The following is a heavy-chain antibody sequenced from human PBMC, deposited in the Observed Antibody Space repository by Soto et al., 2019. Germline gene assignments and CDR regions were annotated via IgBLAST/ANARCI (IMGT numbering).Heavy chain of an antibody. J-gene: IGHJ4*02. CDR1: GFTFSSYG. D-gene: IGHD3-9*01. V-gene: IGHV3-30*18. Sequence: QVQLVESGGGVVQPGRSLRLSCAASGFTFSSYGMHWVRQAPGKGLEWVAVISYDGSNKYYADSVKGRFNISRDNSKNTLYLQMNGLRAEETAVYYCAKEADDIGTIDYWGQGTLVTVSS. CDR2: ISYDGSNK. CDR3: AKEADDIGTIDY.